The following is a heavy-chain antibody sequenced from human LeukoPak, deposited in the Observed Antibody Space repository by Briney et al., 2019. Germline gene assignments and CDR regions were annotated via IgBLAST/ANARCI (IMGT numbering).Heavy chain of an antibody. CDR1: GGSISSYY. J-gene: IGHJ4*02. CDR3: ARNLGGSSWVFDY. V-gene: IGHV4-59*01. Sequence: SETLSLTCTVSGGSISSYYWSWIRQPPGKGLEWIGYIYYSGSTNYDPSLKSRATISVDTSKNQFSLKLSSVTAADTAVYYCARNLGGSSWVFDYWGQGTLVTVSS. CDR2: IYYSGST. D-gene: IGHD6-13*01.